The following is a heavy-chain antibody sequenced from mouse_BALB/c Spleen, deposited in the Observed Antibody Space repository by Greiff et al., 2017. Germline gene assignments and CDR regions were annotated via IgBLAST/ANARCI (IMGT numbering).Heavy chain of an antibody. CDR2: ISSGGSYT. D-gene: IGHD2-3*01. V-gene: IGHV5-9-4*01. J-gene: IGHJ3*01. CDR1: GFTFSSYA. CDR3: ARDDGYSAWFAY. Sequence: EVNVVESGGGLVKPGGSLKLSCAASGFTFSSYAMSWVRRSPEKRLEWVAEISSGGSYTYYPDTVTGRFTISRDNAKNTLYLEMSSLRSEDTAMYYCARDDGYSAWFAYWGQGTLVTVSA.